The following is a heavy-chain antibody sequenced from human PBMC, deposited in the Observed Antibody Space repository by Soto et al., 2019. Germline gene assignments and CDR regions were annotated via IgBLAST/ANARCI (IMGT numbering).Heavy chain of an antibody. CDR3: ARGDSYYSGDY. CDR1: GYTFTCYY. J-gene: IGHJ4*02. Sequence: XSGEASCRASGYTFTCYYKDLVRQAPGQGLEWMGWINPNSGGTNYAQKFQGRVTMTRDTSISTAYMELSRLRSDDTAVYYCARGDSYYSGDYWGQGTLVTVSS. D-gene: IGHD3-22*01. CDR2: INPNSGGT. V-gene: IGHV1-2*02.